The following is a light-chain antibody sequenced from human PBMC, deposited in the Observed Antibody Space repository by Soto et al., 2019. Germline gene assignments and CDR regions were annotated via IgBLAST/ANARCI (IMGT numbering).Light chain of an antibody. Sequence: DIQMTQSPSSLSASVGDRVTITFRASQSISSYLHWYQQKPGKAPKLLIYKASSLESGVPSRFSGSGSGTEFTLTISSLQPDDFSTYYCQQYHSYWTFGQGTKVDIK. CDR2: KAS. J-gene: IGKJ1*01. V-gene: IGKV1-5*03. CDR1: QSISSY. CDR3: QQYHSYWT.